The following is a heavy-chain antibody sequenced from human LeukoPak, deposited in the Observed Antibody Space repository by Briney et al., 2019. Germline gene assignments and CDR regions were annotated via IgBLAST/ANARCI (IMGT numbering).Heavy chain of an antibody. D-gene: IGHD3-10*01. Sequence: GGSLRLSCAASGFTFSSYGMHWVRQAPGKGLEWVAVISYDGSNKYYADSVKGRFTISRDNSKNTLYLQMNSLRAEDTAVYYCAKHSKIMVRGLDPWGQGTLVTVSS. CDR1: GFTFSSYG. CDR2: ISYDGSNK. CDR3: AKHSKIMVRGLDP. V-gene: IGHV3-30*18. J-gene: IGHJ5*02.